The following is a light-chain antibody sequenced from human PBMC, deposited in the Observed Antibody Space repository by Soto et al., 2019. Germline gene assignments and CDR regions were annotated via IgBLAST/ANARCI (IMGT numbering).Light chain of an antibody. Sequence: QSVLTQPPSASGSPGQSVTISCTGTSSDVGGYDFVSWYQQYPGKAPKLVIYEVTKRPSGVPDRFSGSKSGNTASLTVSGLQAEDEADYYCSSYAGSNNFVVFGGGTKVTVL. CDR3: SSYAGSNNFVV. V-gene: IGLV2-8*01. J-gene: IGLJ3*02. CDR1: SSDVGGYDF. CDR2: EVT.